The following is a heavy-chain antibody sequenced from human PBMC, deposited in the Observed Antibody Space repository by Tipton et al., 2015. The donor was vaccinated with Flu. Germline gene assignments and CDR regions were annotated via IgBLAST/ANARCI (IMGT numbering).Heavy chain of an antibody. Sequence: TLSLTCAVSGGSISSSNWWSWVRQPPGKGLEWIGEIYHSGSTNYNPSLKSRVTISVDKSKNQFSLKLGSLTAADTAVYYCAGELGYCSGGSNICRTLGFEPWGQGTLVTVS. CDR1: GGSISSSNW. V-gene: IGHV4-4*02. J-gene: IGHJ5*02. D-gene: IGHD2-15*01. CDR2: IYHSGST. CDR3: AGELGYCSGGSNICRTLGFEP.